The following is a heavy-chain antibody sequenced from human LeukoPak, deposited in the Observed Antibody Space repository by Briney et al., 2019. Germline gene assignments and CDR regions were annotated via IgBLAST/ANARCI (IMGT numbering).Heavy chain of an antibody. CDR1: GFTFSSYA. D-gene: IGHD2-2*01. Sequence: PEGSLRLSCAASGFTFSSYAMSWVRQAPGKGLEWVSGISGSGGSTYYADSVKGRFTISRDNSKNTLYLQMNSLRAEDTAVYYCAKGRRPDIVVVPPARHFDYWGQGTLVTVSS. V-gene: IGHV3-23*01. J-gene: IGHJ4*02. CDR2: ISGSGGST. CDR3: AKGRRPDIVVVPPARHFDY.